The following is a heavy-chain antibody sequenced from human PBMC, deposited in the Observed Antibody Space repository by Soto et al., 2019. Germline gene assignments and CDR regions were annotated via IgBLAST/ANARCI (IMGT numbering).Heavy chain of an antibody. CDR1: GVSISSYY. CDR2: IYYSGST. V-gene: IGHV4-59*01. CDR3: ARGGGGYNPGLYYFDF. Sequence: PXETLSLTCTVSGVSISSYYRSWIRQPPGKGLEWIGYIYYSGSTNYNPSLKSRVTISVDTYKNQFSLKLSSVTAADTAVYYCARGGGGYNPGLYYFDFWGQGTLVTVSS. J-gene: IGHJ4*02. D-gene: IGHD5-12*01.